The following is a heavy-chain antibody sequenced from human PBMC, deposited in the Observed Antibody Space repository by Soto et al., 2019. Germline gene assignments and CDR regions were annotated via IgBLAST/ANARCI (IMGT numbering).Heavy chain of an antibody. J-gene: IGHJ4*02. D-gene: IGHD5-12*01. Sequence: QITLKESGPPLVRPAQTLTLTCAFSGFSLTTTHMGVSWIRQPPGKALEWLALIYWDDDKRYSPSLKNRLAISQDTSRNRVVLTITNMNPEDTGTYFCALAGVYDLLSFDHWGPGTLGTVSS. CDR1: GFSLTTTHMG. V-gene: IGHV2-5*02. CDR2: IYWDDDK. CDR3: ALAGVYDLLSFDH.